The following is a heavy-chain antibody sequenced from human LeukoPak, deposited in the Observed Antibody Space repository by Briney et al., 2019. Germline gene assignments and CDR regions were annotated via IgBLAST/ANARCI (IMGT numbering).Heavy chain of an antibody. CDR3: ARAGPVRDSFGGVIVWFDP. D-gene: IGHD3-16*02. Sequence: ASLKVSCKASGYTFTSYYMHWVRQAPGQGLEWMGRINPDSGGTNYAQKFQGRVTMTRDTSISTAYMELSRLRSDDTAVYYCARAGPVRDSFGGVIVWFDPWGQGTLVTVSS. CDR1: GYTFTSYY. J-gene: IGHJ5*02. CDR2: INPDSGGT. V-gene: IGHV1-2*06.